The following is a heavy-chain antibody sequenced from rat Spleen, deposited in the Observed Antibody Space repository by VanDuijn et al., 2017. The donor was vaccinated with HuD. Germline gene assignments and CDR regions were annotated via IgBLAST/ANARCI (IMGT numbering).Heavy chain of an antibody. V-gene: IGHV5-58*01. D-gene: IGHD3-4*01. Sequence: EVQLVETGGGLVQPGGSLQLSCVASGFTFSGYWMYWIRQAPGEGLEWISFISPDGGNTYYPDSVKGRFTISRDNAKSTLYLQMRSLRCEDTASYYCPRERQPYYCDYWGQGVMVTVSS. CDR1: GFTFSGYW. CDR2: ISPDGGNT. CDR3: PRERQPYYCDY. J-gene: IGHJ2*01.